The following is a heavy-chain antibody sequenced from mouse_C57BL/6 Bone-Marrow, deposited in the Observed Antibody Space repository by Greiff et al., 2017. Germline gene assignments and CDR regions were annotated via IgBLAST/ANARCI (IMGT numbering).Heavy chain of an antibody. CDR3: TRCIRKGFDY. J-gene: IGHJ2*01. V-gene: IGHV6-6*01. Sequence: DVQLVESGGGLVQPGGSMKLSCAASGFTFSDAWMDWVRQSPEKGLEWVAEIRNKANNHATYYAVSGKGRFTIARDDCKRSFYLQMNCLSAEDTGMYYCTRCIRKGFDYWGQGTTLTVSS. CDR1: GFTFSDAW. CDR2: IRNKANNHAT. D-gene: IGHD1-1*01.